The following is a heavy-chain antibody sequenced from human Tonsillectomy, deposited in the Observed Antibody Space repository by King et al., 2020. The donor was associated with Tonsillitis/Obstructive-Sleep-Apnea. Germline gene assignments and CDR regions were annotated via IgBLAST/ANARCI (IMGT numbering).Heavy chain of an antibody. Sequence: VQLVESGAEMKKPGASVKVSCKASGYTFTSYGISWVRQAPGQGLEWMGWISAYNGNTNYAQKLQGRVTMTTDTSTSTAYMELRSLRSDDTAVYYCARDPSTMLVVVPAATGGQGTLVTV. V-gene: IGHV1-18*01. CDR1: GYTFTSYG. J-gene: IGHJ4*02. CDR2: ISAYNGNT. CDR3: ARDPSTMLVVVPAAT. D-gene: IGHD3-22*01.